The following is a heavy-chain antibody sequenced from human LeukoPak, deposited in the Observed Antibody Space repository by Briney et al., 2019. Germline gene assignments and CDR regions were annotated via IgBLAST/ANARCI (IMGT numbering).Heavy chain of an antibody. D-gene: IGHD1-26*01. CDR3: ARDIVGATNSGSGMDV. V-gene: IGHV3-21*01. CDR1: GFTFSSYS. Sequence: PGGSLRLSCAASGFTFSSYSMNWVRQAPGKGLEWVSSISSSSSYIYYADSVKGRFTISRDNAKNSLYLQMNSLRAEDTAVYYCARDIVGATNSGSGMDVWGQGTTVTVSS. CDR2: ISSSSSYI. J-gene: IGHJ6*02.